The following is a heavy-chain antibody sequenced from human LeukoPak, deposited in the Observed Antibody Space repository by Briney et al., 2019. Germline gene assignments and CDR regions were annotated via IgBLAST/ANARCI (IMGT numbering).Heavy chain of an antibody. J-gene: IGHJ5*02. D-gene: IGHD2-2*01. Sequence: SQTLSLTCTVSGGSISSGGYYWSWIRQPPGKGLEWIGYIYYSGSTNYNPSLKSRVTISVDTSKNQFSLKLSSVTAADTAVYYCARVVPAAHDGLDPWGQGTLVTVSS. CDR2: IYYSGST. CDR3: ARVVPAAHDGLDP. CDR1: GGSISSGGYY. V-gene: IGHV4-61*08.